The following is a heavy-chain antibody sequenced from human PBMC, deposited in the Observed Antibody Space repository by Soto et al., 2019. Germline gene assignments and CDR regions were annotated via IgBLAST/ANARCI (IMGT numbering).Heavy chain of an antibody. V-gene: IGHV3-53*01. CDR3: ASMTTVTSNDY. Sequence: HPGGSLRLSCAASGFTVSSNYMSWVRQAPGKGLEWVSVIYSGGSTYYADSVKGRFTISRDNSKNTLYLQMNSLRAEDTAVYYCASMTTVTSNDYWGQGTLVTVSS. D-gene: IGHD4-17*01. CDR1: GFTVSSNY. J-gene: IGHJ4*02. CDR2: IYSGGST.